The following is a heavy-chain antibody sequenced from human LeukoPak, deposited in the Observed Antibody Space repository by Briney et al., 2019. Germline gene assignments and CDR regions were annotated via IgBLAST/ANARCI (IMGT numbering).Heavy chain of an antibody. J-gene: IGHJ4*02. D-gene: IGHD3-22*01. Sequence: PGGSLRLSCAASGFTFSSYEMNWVRQAPGKGLEWVSYISSSGSTIYYADSVKGRFTISRDNAKNPLYLQMNSLRAEDTAVYYCAAEKEGYYDSSGYLDHWGQGPLVTVSS. V-gene: IGHV3-48*03. CDR3: AAEKEGYYDSSGYLDH. CDR2: ISSSGSTI. CDR1: GFTFSSYE.